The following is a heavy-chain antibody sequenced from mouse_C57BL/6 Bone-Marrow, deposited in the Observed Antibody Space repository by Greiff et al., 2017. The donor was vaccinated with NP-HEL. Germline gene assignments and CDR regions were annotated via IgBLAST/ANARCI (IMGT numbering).Heavy chain of an antibody. V-gene: IGHV5-9-1*02. D-gene: IGHD2-5*01. CDR3: TREGDYSNYVLGDY. J-gene: IGHJ4*01. Sequence: EVKVVESGEGLVKPGGSLKLSCAASGFTFSSYAMSWVRQTPEKRLEWVAYISSGGDYIYYADTVKGRFTISRDNARNTLYLQMSSLKSEDTAMYYCTREGDYSNYVLGDYWGQGTSVTVSS. CDR1: GFTFSSYA. CDR2: ISSGGDYI.